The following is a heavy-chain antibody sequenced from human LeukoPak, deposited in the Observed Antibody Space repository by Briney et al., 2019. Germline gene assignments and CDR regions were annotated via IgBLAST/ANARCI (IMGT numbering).Heavy chain of an antibody. CDR1: GYSFTSHY. J-gene: IGHJ4*02. CDR2: INPNSGDT. D-gene: IGHD3-16*01. V-gene: IGHV1-2*02. CDR3: ARVRYRLAETYIDY. Sequence: GASVKVSCKASGYSFTSHYMHWVRQAPGQGLEWMGWINPNSGDTNYAQKFQGRVTMTRDTSISTAYMELSRLRSDDTAVYYCARVRYRLAETYIDYWGQGTLVTVSS.